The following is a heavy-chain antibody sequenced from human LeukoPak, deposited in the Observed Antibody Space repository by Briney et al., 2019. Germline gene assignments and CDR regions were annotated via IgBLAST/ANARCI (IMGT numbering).Heavy chain of an antibody. V-gene: IGHV4-31*03. J-gene: IGHJ4*02. Sequence: PSETLSLTCTVSGGSISSGDYYWSWIRQPPGKGLEWIGYIYYSGSTYYNPSLKSRVTISVDTSKNQFPLKLSSVTAADTAVYYCARGGIADTYYFDYWGQGTLVTVSS. CDR2: IYYSGST. CDR1: GGSISSGDYY. CDR3: ARGGIADTYYFDY. D-gene: IGHD6-13*01.